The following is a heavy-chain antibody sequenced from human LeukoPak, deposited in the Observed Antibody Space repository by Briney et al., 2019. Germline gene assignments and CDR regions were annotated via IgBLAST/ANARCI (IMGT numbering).Heavy chain of an antibody. J-gene: IGHJ2*01. V-gene: IGHV1-69*13. CDR2: IIPIFGTA. CDR3: AAGRIAGAGTSRWYFDL. Sequence: SVKVSCKASGGTFSSYAISWVRQAPGQGLEWMGGIIPIFGTANSAQKFQGRVTITADESTSTAYMELSSLRSEDTAVYYCAAGRIAGAGTSRWYFDLWGRGTLVTVSS. CDR1: GGTFSSYA. D-gene: IGHD6-19*01.